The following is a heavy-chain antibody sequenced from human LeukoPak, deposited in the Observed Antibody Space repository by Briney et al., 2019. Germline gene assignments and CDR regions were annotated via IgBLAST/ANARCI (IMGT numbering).Heavy chain of an antibody. CDR2: IHTSGST. D-gene: IGHD3-16*02. V-gene: IGHV4-4*07. CDR1: GVSITSYY. CDR3: ARIPIPYDYVWGSYRPYFDY. Sequence: SETLSLTCTVSGVSITSYYWSWIRQPAGKGLEWIGRIHTSGSTNYNPSLKSRVTISVDTSKNQFSLKLSSVTAADTAVYYCARIPIPYDYVWGSYRPYFDYWGQGTLVTVSS. J-gene: IGHJ4*02.